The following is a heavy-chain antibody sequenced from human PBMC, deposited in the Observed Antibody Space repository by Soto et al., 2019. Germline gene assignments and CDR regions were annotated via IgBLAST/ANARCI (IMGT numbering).Heavy chain of an antibody. D-gene: IGHD2-15*01. CDR2: ISYDGSSI. V-gene: IGHV3-30*18. CDR3: AKRGFCGGGSCYSFHFDY. Sequence: GGSLRLSCAASGFTFNSHGMHWVRQAPGKGLEWVALISYDGSSIYYVDSVKGRFTISRDNSKNTLYLQMNSLRPEDTAVYYCAKRGFCGGGSCYSFHFDYWGPGTLVTVSS. J-gene: IGHJ4*02. CDR1: GFTFNSHG.